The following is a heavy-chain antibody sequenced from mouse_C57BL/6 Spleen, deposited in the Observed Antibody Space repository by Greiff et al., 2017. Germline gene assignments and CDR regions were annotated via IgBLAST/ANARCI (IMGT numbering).Heavy chain of an antibody. CDR3: ARQGYYGSSYVDY. J-gene: IGHJ2*01. V-gene: IGHV5-6*03. CDR2: ISSGGSYT. D-gene: IGHD1-1*01. Sequence: EVMLVESGGGLVKPGGSLKLSCAASGFTFSSYGMSWVRQTPDKRLEWVATISSGGSYTYYPDSVKGRFTISRDNAKNTLYLQMSSLKSEDTAMYYCARQGYYGSSYVDYWGQGTTLTVSS. CDR1: GFTFSSYG.